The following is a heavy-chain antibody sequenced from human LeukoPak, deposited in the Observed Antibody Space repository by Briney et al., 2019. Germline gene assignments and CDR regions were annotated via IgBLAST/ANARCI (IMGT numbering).Heavy chain of an antibody. V-gene: IGHV3-48*03. CDR3: AELGITMIGGV. J-gene: IGHJ6*04. Sequence: GGSLRLSCAASGFTFSSYEMNWVRQAPGKGLEWVSYISSRGSTIYYADSVKGRFTISRDNPKNSLYLQMNSLRAEDTAVYYCAELGITMIGGVWGKGTTVTIPS. CDR2: ISSRGSTI. CDR1: GFTFSSYE. D-gene: IGHD3-10*02.